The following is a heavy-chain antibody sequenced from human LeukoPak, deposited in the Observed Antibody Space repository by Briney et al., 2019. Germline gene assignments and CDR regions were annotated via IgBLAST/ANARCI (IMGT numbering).Heavy chain of an antibody. J-gene: IGHJ1*01. D-gene: IGHD3-22*01. V-gene: IGHV3-23*01. CDR1: GFTFSSYA. CDR2: ISGSGGST. Sequence: GGSLRLSCVASGFTFSSYAMSWVRQAPGKGLEWVSAISGSGGSTYYADSVKGRFTISRDNSKNTLYLQMNSLRAEDTAVYYCATRSYYDSSGYYPGPEYFQHWGQGTLVTVSS. CDR3: ATRSYYDSSGYYPGPEYFQH.